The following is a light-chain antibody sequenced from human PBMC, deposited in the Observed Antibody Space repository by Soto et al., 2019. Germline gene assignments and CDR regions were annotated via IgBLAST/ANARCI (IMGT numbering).Light chain of an antibody. CDR1: SSNIGAGYD. CDR3: QSYDSSLSGVV. J-gene: IGLJ2*01. Sequence: QSVLTQPPSVSGAPGQRVTISCTGSSSNIGAGYDVHWYQQLPRTAPKLLIYSNRNRPSGVPDRFSGSKSGTSASLAITGLQAEDEADYYCQSYDSSLSGVVFGRGTKLTVL. V-gene: IGLV1-40*01. CDR2: SNR.